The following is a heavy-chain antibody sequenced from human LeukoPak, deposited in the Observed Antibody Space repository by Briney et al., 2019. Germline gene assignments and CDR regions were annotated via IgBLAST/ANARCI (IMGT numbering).Heavy chain of an antibody. CDR3: AKAPTRSEGFDY. Sequence: PGGSLRLSCAASGFTFSSYAMSWVRQAPGKRLDRVSAISGSGGSTYYADSVKGRFTISRDNSKNTLYLQMNSLRAEDTAVYYCAKAPTRSEGFDYWGQGTLVTVSS. J-gene: IGHJ4*02. V-gene: IGHV3-23*01. CDR1: GFTFSSYA. CDR2: ISGSGGST.